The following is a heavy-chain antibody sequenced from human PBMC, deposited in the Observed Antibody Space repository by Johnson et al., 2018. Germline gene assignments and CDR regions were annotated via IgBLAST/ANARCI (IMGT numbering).Heavy chain of an antibody. D-gene: IGHD3-9*01. CDR1: GGSISGYY. V-gene: IGHV4-59*01. J-gene: IGHJ6*03. CDR3: ARSPTDVLTGYYYMDG. CDR2: YSGST. Sequence: QVQLQESGPGLVKPSETLSLTCSVSGGSISGYYWSWVRQPPGKGLEWIGYSGSTDYNPSLKSRITISVYRSKSQFSLKLRSVTAADTAVFYCARSPTDVLTGYYYMDGWGKGTTFIVSS.